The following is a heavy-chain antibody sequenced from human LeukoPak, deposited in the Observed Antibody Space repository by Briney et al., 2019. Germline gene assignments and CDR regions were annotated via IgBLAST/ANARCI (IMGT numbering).Heavy chain of an antibody. Sequence: SETLSLTCTVSGGSISGYYWSWIRQPPGKGLEWIGEINHSGSTNYNPSLKSRVTISVDTSKNQFSLKLSSVTAADTAVYYCARRYGSGSSGTFDYWGQGTLVTVSS. J-gene: IGHJ4*02. CDR2: INHSGST. CDR1: GGSISGYY. V-gene: IGHV4-34*01. D-gene: IGHD3-10*01. CDR3: ARRYGSGSSGTFDY.